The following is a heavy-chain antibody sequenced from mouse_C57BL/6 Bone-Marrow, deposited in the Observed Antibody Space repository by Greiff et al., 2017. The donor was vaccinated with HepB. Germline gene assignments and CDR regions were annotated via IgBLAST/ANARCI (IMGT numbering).Heavy chain of an antibody. D-gene: IGHD1-1*01. CDR2: ISDGGSYT. V-gene: IGHV5-4*01. Sequence: VQLKESGGGLVKPGGSLKLSCAASGFTFSSYAMSWVRQTPEKRLEWVATISDGGSYTYYPDNVKGRFTIYRDNAKNNLYLQMSHLKSEDTAMYYCARDDYGSSYGFAYWGQGTLVTVSA. CDR1: GFTFSSYA. J-gene: IGHJ3*01. CDR3: ARDDYGSSYGFAY.